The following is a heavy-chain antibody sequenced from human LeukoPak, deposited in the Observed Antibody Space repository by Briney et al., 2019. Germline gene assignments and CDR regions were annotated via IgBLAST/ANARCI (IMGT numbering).Heavy chain of an antibody. CDR1: GGSFSGYY. Sequence: SETLSLTCAVYGGSFSGYYWSWIRQPPGKGLEWIGEINHSGSTNYNPSLKSRVTISVDTSKNQFSLQLNSMTPEDTAVYYCARIPGGDPGDWGQGTLVTVSS. CDR3: ARIPGGDPGD. V-gene: IGHV4-34*01. D-gene: IGHD7-27*01. J-gene: IGHJ4*02. CDR2: INHSGST.